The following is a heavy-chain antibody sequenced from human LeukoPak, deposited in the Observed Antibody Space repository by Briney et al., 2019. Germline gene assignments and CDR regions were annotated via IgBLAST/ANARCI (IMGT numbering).Heavy chain of an antibody. D-gene: IGHD1-7*01. J-gene: IGHJ6*03. CDR1: GFTFSSYS. V-gene: IGHV3-48*01. CDR3: AKDDSLYNWNYLNYYYYMDV. Sequence: GGSLRLSCAASGFTFSSYSMNWVRQAPGKGLEWVSYISSSSSTIYYADSVKGRFTISRDNAKNSLYLQMNSLRTEDTAVYYCAKDDSLYNWNYLNYYYYMDVWGKGTTVTVSS. CDR2: ISSSSSTI.